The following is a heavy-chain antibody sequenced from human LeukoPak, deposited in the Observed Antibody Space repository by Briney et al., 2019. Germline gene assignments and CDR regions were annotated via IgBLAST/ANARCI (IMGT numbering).Heavy chain of an antibody. CDR2: ISGNTGST. D-gene: IGHD6-13*01. CDR1: GFTLSSYA. J-gene: IGHJ4*02. Sequence: PGGSLRLSCAASGFTLSSYAMSWVRQAPGKGLEWVSLISGNTGSTYYADSVKGRFTISRDITKNTLYLQMNSLRAEDTAVYYCARSTLYSSSWYEGYYFDYWGQGTLVTVSS. V-gene: IGHV3-23*01. CDR3: ARSTLYSSSWYEGYYFDY.